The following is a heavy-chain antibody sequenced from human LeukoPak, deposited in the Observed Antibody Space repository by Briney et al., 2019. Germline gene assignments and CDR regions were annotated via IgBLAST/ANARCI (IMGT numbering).Heavy chain of an antibody. CDR3: AKGWEYSGSYARFDY. CDR2: ISGSGGST. CDR1: GFTFSSYA. V-gene: IGHV3-23*01. Sequence: PGGSLRLSCAASGFTFSSYAMSWVRLAPGKGLEWVSAISGSGGSTYYADSVKGRFTISRDNSKNTLYLQMNSLRAEDTAVYYCAKGWEYSGSYARFDYWGQGTLVTVSS. J-gene: IGHJ4*02. D-gene: IGHD1-26*01.